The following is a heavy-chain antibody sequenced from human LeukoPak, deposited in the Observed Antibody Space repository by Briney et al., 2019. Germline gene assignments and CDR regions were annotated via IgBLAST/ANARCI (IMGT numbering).Heavy chain of an antibody. J-gene: IGHJ4*02. CDR1: GGSFGGYY. V-gene: IGHV4-34*01. Sequence: PSETLSLTCAVYGGSFGGYYWSWVRQPPGRGLEWIGQINHSGGTNYNPPLKSRVTISVDTSNNHFSLKMNSVTAADTAVYYCARRSAYSSSSGLNSWGQGTLANVSS. D-gene: IGHD6-6*01. CDR2: INHSGGT. CDR3: ARRSAYSSSSGLNS.